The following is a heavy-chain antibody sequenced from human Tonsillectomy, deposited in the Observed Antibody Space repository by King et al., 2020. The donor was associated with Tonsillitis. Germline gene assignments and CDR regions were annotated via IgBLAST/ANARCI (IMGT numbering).Heavy chain of an antibody. CDR2: MNPNSGNT. D-gene: IGHD6-19*01. CDR1: GYTFTSYD. Sequence: QVQLVESGAEVKKPGASVKVSCKASGYTFTSYDINWVRQATGQGLEGMGWMNPNSGNTGYAQKFQGRVTMTRNTSISTAYMELSSLRSEDTAVYYCARPKLIAVAGDFDYWGQGTLVTVSS. J-gene: IGHJ4*02. V-gene: IGHV1-8*01. CDR3: ARPKLIAVAGDFDY.